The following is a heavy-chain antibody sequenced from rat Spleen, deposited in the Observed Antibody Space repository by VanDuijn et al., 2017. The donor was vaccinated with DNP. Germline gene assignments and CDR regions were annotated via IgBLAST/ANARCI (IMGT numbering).Heavy chain of an antibody. Sequence: EVQLVESGGGLVQPGRSLKLSCAASGFTFSDYNMAWVRQAPKKGLEWVASIIYDGSRTYFRDSVKGRFTISRDNAKNTLYLQMNSLQSEDTAIYHCVRPVRFYSGPFDSWGRGLMVTVSS. CDR1: GFTFSDYN. V-gene: IGHV5-7*01. D-gene: IGHD1-1*01. CDR3: VRPVRFYSGPFDS. CDR2: IIYDGSRT. J-gene: IGHJ2*01.